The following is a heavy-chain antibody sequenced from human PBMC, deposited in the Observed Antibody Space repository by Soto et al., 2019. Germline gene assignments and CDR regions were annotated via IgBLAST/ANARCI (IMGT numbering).Heavy chain of an antibody. CDR1: GFTFSSYG. Sequence: QVQLVESGGGVVQPGRSLRLSCAASGFTFSSYGMHWVRQAPGKGLEWVAVIWYDGSNKYYADSVKGRFTIARDNSKNTLYLQMNSLRAEDTAVYYGARVTGYDKVDAFDIWGQGTMVTVSS. CDR2: IWYDGSNK. J-gene: IGHJ3*02. V-gene: IGHV3-33*01. CDR3: ARVTGYDKVDAFDI. D-gene: IGHD5-12*01.